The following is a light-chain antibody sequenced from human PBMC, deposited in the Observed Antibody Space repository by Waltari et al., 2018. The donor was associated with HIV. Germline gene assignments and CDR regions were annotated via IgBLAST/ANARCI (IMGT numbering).Light chain of an antibody. CDR1: NINSKG. CDR3: QLWDTSSAHPAF. J-gene: IGLJ2*01. V-gene: IGLV3-21*02. Sequence: SYVLTQPPSLAVAPGQPAKISCLGQNINSKGVGWYQQKPGQAPVLVIYDYSDRPTGIPERFSGSNSGNTATLTVSMVEAGDEADYYCQLWDTSSAHPAFFGGGTKLTVV. CDR2: DYS.